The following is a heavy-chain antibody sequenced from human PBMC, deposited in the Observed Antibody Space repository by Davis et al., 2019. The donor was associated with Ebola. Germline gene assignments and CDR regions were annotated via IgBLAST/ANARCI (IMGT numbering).Heavy chain of an antibody. CDR1: GGSFSGYY. D-gene: IGHD4-17*01. CDR3: ARGMTTVTTDYYYYYGMDV. V-gene: IGHV4-34*01. CDR2: INHSGST. Sequence: MPSETLSLTCAVYGGSFSGYYWSWIRQPPGKGLEWIGEINHSGSTNYNPSLKSQVTISVDTSKNQFSLKLSSVTAADTAVYYCARGMTTVTTDYYYYYGMDVWGQGTTVTVSS. J-gene: IGHJ6*02.